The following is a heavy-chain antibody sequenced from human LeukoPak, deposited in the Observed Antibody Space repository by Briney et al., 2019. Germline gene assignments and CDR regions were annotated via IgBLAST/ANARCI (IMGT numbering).Heavy chain of an antibody. CDR3: ASLVYYYDSGSYSPR. CDR2: ISSSGSTI. Sequence: PGGSLRLSCAASGFTFSSYDMNWVRQAPGKGLEWVSYISSSGSTIYYADSVKGRFTISRDNAKNSLYLQMNALRAEDTAIYYCASLVYYYDSGSYSPRWGQGTLVTVSS. V-gene: IGHV3-48*03. CDR1: GFTFSSYD. J-gene: IGHJ4*02. D-gene: IGHD3-10*01.